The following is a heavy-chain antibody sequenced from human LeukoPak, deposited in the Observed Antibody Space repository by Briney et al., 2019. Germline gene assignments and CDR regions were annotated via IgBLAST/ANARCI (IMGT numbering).Heavy chain of an antibody. CDR1: GFSMNTHY. CDR2: MLDTEPT. J-gene: IGHJ4*02. Sequence: PSETLSLTCAVSGFSMNTHYWIWLRPPPGKGLEGCGYMLDTEPTKNNPSLKSRFTLSADTSKNQFSLRLPSVTAADTAVYYCATIKRGNIFGYFDFWGQGSPVTVSS. CDR3: ATIKRGNIFGYFDF. D-gene: IGHD5-18*01. V-gene: IGHV4-59*11.